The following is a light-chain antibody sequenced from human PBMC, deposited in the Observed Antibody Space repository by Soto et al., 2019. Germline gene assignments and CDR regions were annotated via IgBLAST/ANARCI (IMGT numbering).Light chain of an antibody. CDR2: GAS. J-gene: IGKJ1*01. Sequence: EIVMTQSPATLSVSPGERATLSCRASQSVNTNVAWYQQEPGQAPRLLIYGASTRATGIPARFSGSVSGTEFALTISSLQSEDFEVYYCQQYNNWPRTFGQGTKVDIK. V-gene: IGKV3D-15*01. CDR1: QSVNTN. CDR3: QQYNNWPRT.